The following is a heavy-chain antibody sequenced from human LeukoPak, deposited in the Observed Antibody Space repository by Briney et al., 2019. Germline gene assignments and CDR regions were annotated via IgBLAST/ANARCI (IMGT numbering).Heavy chain of an antibody. Sequence: GGSLRLSCAASGFTFSSYWMHWVRQAPGKGLVCVSRIKTDGSSTTYADSVKGRFTISRDNAKNTLYLQMNSLRAEDTAVYYCARGTPYYYGSGDNWFDPWGQGTLVTVSS. J-gene: IGHJ5*02. D-gene: IGHD3-10*01. V-gene: IGHV3-74*01. CDR3: ARGTPYYYGSGDNWFDP. CDR1: GFTFSSYW. CDR2: IKTDGSST.